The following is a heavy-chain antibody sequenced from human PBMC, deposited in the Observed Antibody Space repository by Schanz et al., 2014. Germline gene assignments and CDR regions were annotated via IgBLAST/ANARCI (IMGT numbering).Heavy chain of an antibody. Sequence: VQLVESGGGLIQPGGSLRLSCVASGFTVSSNYMSWVRQAPGKGLEWVSVIYSDGRTYYGDSVKGRFTISRDNSKNTLYLQMNSLRDEETAMYYCAKRCSSTSCSHGAFDIWGQGTMVTVSS. J-gene: IGHJ3*02. CDR1: GFTVSSNY. CDR2: IYSDGRT. D-gene: IGHD2-2*01. CDR3: AKRCSSTSCSHGAFDI. V-gene: IGHV3-53*01.